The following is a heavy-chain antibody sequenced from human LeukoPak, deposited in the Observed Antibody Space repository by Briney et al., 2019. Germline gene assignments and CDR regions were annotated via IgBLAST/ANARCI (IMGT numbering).Heavy chain of an antibody. CDR2: INPNSGDT. CDR1: GYTFIGYY. Sequence: ASVKVSCKASGYTFIGYYMHWVRQAPGQGLEWMEWINPNSGDTKYAQKFQGRVTMTRDTSISTAYMELSRLRSDDTAVYYCARDSGYDYWGQGTLVTVSS. CDR3: ARDSGYDY. D-gene: IGHD5-12*01. J-gene: IGHJ4*02. V-gene: IGHV1-2*02.